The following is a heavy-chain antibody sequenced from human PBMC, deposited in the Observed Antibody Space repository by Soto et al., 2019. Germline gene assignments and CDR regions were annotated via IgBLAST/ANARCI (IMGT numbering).Heavy chain of an antibody. J-gene: IGHJ6*02. CDR2: ISAYNGNT. V-gene: IGHV1-18*01. D-gene: IGHD1-7*01. CDR3: ARNWNYFEDYGMDV. CDR1: GGTFSSYA. Sequence: ASVKVSCKASGGTFSSYAISWVRQAPGQGLEWMGWISAYNGNTNYAQKLQGRVTMTTDTSTSTAYMELSSLRSEDTAVYYCARNWNYFEDYGMDVWGQGTTVTVSS.